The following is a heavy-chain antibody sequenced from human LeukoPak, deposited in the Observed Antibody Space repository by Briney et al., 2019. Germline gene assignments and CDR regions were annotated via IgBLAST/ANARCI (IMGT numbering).Heavy chain of an antibody. Sequence: PSETLSLTCAVSGGSISSGGYPWSWIRQPPGKGLGWIGYIYHSGSTYYNPSLKSRVTISVDRSKNQLSLKLSSVTAADTAVYYCARGGDLAYFDYWGQGTLVTVSS. J-gene: IGHJ4*02. CDR2: IYHSGST. V-gene: IGHV4-30-2*01. CDR3: ARGGDLAYFDY. CDR1: GGSISSGGYP. D-gene: IGHD3-16*01.